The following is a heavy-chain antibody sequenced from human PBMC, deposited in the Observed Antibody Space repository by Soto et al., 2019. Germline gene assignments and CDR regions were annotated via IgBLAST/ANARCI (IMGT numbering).Heavy chain of an antibody. CDR2: ISAYNDYT. CDR1: GYTFIRYG. J-gene: IGHJ6*02. CDR3: ARGGYYDKVWGKMNYSGLDV. V-gene: IGHV1-18*01. Sequence: QVRLVQSAAEVKKPGASVKVSCKASGYTFIRYGITWVRQAPGQGLEWMGWISAYNDYTNYAQKLQGRVTMTTDTSTSTVYMELRSLRSEDTAVYYCARGGYYDKVWGKMNYSGLDVWGQGTTVTVSS. D-gene: IGHD3-16*01.